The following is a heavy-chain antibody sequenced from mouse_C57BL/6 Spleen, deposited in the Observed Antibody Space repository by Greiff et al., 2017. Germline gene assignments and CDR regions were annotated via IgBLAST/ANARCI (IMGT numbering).Heavy chain of an antibody. V-gene: IGHV6-3*01. J-gene: IGHJ2*01. D-gene: IGHD2-4*01. Sequence: DVMLVESGGGLVQPGGSMKLSCVASGFTFSNYWMNWVRQSPEKGLEWVAQIRLKSDNYATHYAESVKGRFTISRDDSKSSVYLQMNNLRAEDTGIYYCTAGDYDFDYWGQGTTLTVSS. CDR1: GFTFSNYW. CDR2: IRLKSDNYAT. CDR3: TAGDYDFDY.